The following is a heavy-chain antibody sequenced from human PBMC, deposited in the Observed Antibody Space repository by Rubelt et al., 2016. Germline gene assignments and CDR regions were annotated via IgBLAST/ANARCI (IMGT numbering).Heavy chain of an antibody. J-gene: IGHJ5*02. CDR2: ISYDGSNK. CDR3: ARDLSRIAVAGNWFDP. CDR1: GFTFSSYA. Sequence: RSLRLSCAASGFTFSSYAMHWVRQAPGKGLEWVAVISYDGSNKYYADSVKGRFTISRDNSKNTLYLQMNSLRAEDTAVYYCARDLSRIAVAGNWFDPWGQGILVTVSS. D-gene: IGHD6-19*01. V-gene: IGHV3-30*04.